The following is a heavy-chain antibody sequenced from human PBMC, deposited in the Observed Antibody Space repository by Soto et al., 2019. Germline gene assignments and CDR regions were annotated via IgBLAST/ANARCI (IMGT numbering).Heavy chain of an antibody. V-gene: IGHV4-39*01. Sequence: SETLSLTCTVSGGSISSSSYYWGWIRQPPGKGLEWIGSIYYSGSTYYNPSLKSRVTISVDTSKNQFSLKLSSVTAADTAVYYCARHSGPYYDFWSGSPGSWFDPWGQGTLVTAPQ. CDR2: IYYSGST. CDR1: GGSISSSSYY. J-gene: IGHJ5*02. CDR3: ARHSGPYYDFWSGSPGSWFDP. D-gene: IGHD3-3*01.